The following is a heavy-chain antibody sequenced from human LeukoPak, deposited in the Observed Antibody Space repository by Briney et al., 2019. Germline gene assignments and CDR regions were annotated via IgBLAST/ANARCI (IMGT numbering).Heavy chain of an antibody. V-gene: IGHV4-59*12. D-gene: IGHD5-24*01. CDR2: INYSGST. Sequence: SETLSLTCTVSGGSISSYYWSWIRQPPGKGLEWIGYINYSGSTNYNPSLKSRVTISVDTSKNQFSLQLNSVTPEDTAVYYCAREVVEMATINPGDNWFDPWGQGTLVTVSS. CDR3: AREVVEMATINPGDNWFDP. CDR1: GGSISSYY. J-gene: IGHJ5*02.